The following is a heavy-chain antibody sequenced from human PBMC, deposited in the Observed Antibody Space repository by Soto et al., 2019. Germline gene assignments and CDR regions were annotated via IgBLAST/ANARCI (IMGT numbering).Heavy chain of an antibody. D-gene: IGHD1-1*01. Sequence: EVQLVESGGGLVKPGGSLRLSCAASGFTFSSYSMNWVRQAPGKGLEWVSSISSSSSYVYYADSVKGRFTISRDNAKNSLYLQMNSLTAEDTAGYYCARDRHETTALAPYNWFESWGQGTLVTVSS. J-gene: IGHJ5*01. CDR2: ISSSSSYV. CDR1: GFTFSSYS. CDR3: ARDRHETTALAPYNWFES. V-gene: IGHV3-21*01.